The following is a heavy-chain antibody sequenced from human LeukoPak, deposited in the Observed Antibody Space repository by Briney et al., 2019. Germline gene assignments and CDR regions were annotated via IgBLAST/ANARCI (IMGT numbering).Heavy chain of an antibody. CDR2: INPNTGGT. CDR3: ARSPDILTGENFDY. V-gene: IGHV1-2*02. CDR1: GYTFTGHY. J-gene: IGHJ4*02. D-gene: IGHD3-9*01. Sequence: ASVKVSCKASGYTFTGHYMHWVRQAPGQGLEWIGWINPNTGGTNYAQKFQGRVTMTRDTSISTVYMELSRLRSDDTAVYYCARSPDILTGENFDYWGQGTLVTASS.